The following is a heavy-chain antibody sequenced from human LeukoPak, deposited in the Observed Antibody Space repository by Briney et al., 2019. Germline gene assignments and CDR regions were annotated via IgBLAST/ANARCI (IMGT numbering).Heavy chain of an antibody. CDR1: GFTFSNYW. V-gene: IGHV3-7*01. CDR2: IKQGGSEK. CDR3: AREPPGGGFDY. Sequence: PGGSLRLSCAASGFTFSNYWITWVRQAPGKGLEWVANIKQGGSEKHYVDSVKGRFTISRDDAKNSLYLQMNSLRAEDTAVYYCAREPPGGGFDYWGQGTLVTVSS. J-gene: IGHJ4*02. D-gene: IGHD3-16*01.